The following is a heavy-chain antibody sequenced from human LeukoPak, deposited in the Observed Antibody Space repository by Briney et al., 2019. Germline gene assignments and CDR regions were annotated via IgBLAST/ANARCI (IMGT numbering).Heavy chain of an antibody. CDR3: AKDRYSYAFEYSGS. D-gene: IGHD5-18*01. V-gene: IGHV3-30*18. CDR1: GFTFSSYG. Sequence: GGSLRLSCAASGFTFSSYGMHWVRQAPGKGLDWVAVISNDGSKKYYADSVKGRFTISRDNSKNTLSLQVSSLRTEDPAVYYCAKDRYSYAFEYSGSWGQGTLVTVSS. J-gene: IGHJ5*02. CDR2: ISNDGSKK.